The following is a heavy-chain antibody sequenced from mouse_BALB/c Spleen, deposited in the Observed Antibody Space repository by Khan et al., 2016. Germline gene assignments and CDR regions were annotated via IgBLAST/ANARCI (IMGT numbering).Heavy chain of an antibody. D-gene: IGHD2-4*01. J-gene: IGHJ4*01. CDR1: GYSITSGYY. CDR3: AGLRRGYAMDY. V-gene: IGHV3-6*02. CDR2: ISYDGSN. Sequence: EVQLQESGPGLVKPSQSLSLTCSVTGYSITSGYYWNWIRQFPGNNLEWMGYISYDGSNNYNPSLKNRISIARDTSNNQFFLKLNSVTTEDTATYDCAGLRRGYAMDYWGQGTSVTVSS.